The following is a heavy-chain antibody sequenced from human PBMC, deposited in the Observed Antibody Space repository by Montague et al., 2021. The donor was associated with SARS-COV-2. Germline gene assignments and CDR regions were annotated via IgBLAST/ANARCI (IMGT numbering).Heavy chain of an antibody. Sequence: SETLSLTCAISGGSFSDYYWRWIRQPPGKGLEWIGEVNQSGTTTYNPSVKSRVTISVDTSKNQFYLRLNSVTAADTAVYYCARGQRAVVVPCTGPAVRAFGIWGQGTMVTVSS. CDR3: ARGQRAVVVPCTGPAVRAFGI. J-gene: IGHJ3*02. D-gene: IGHD2-8*02. V-gene: IGHV4-34*01. CDR1: GGSFSDYY. CDR2: VNQSGTT.